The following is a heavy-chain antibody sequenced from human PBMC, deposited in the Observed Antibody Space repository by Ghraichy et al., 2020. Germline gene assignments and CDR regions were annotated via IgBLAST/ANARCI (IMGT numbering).Heavy chain of an antibody. CDR1: GGTFSSYA. CDR3: ARDLRQYSSSWDLSYYYYMDV. Sequence: SVKVSCKASGGTFSSYAISWVRQAPGQGLEWMGGIIPIFGTANYAQKFQGRVTITADESTSTAYMELSSLRSEDTAVYYCARDLRQYSSSWDLSYYYYMDVWGKGTTVTVSS. D-gene: IGHD6-13*01. J-gene: IGHJ6*03. CDR2: IIPIFGTA. V-gene: IGHV1-69*13.